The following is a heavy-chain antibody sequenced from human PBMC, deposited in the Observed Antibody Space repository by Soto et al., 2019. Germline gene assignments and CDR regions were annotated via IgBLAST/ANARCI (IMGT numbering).Heavy chain of an antibody. CDR1: GYTFSNYD. CDR2: VNPNNGDT. V-gene: IGHV1-8*01. J-gene: IGHJ4*02. CDR3: AKVSRKGSAIDFDY. Sequence: QVQLVQSGAELKKPGASVKVSCKASGYTFSNYDMNWVRQATGQGPEWIGWVNPNNGDTGYAQKFQGQVTLTTDISTPTAYMELTSLRSEDTAIYYCAKVSRKGSAIDFDYWGQGTLITVSS. D-gene: IGHD3-10*01.